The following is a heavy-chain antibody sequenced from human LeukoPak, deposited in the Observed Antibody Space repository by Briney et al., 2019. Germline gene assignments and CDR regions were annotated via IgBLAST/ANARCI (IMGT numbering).Heavy chain of an antibody. CDR3: ARDQVARDIVVVLDATGTIDY. CDR2: ISAYNGHT. J-gene: IGHJ4*02. D-gene: IGHD2-15*01. CDR1: GYTFTSYG. V-gene: IGHV1-18*01. Sequence: GASVKVSCKASGYTFTSYGISWVRQAPGQGLEWMGWISAYNGHTNYAQKLQGRVTMTTDTSTSSAYMELRSLRSDDTAVYYCARDQVARDIVVVLDATGTIDYWGQGTLVTVSS.